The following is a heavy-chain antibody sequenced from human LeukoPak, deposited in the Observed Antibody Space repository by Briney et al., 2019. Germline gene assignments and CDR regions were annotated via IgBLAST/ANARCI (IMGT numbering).Heavy chain of an antibody. CDR1: GGSISSYY. Sequence: SETLSLTCTVSGGSISSYYWSWIRQPPGKGLEWIGYIYYSGSTNYNPSLKSRVTISVDTSKNQFSLKLSSVTAADTAVYYCARDRNKGSGSPYYFDYWGQGTLVTVSS. J-gene: IGHJ4*02. D-gene: IGHD3-10*01. V-gene: IGHV4-59*01. CDR3: ARDRNKGSGSPYYFDY. CDR2: IYYSGST.